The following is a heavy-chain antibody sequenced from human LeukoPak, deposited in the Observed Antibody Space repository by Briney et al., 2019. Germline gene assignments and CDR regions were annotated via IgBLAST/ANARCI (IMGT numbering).Heavy chain of an antibody. CDR2: IYYSGST. V-gene: IGHV4-39*01. J-gene: IGHJ4*02. CDR3: ASRQAGWYSSSWYYFDY. D-gene: IGHD6-13*01. CDR1: GGSISSSSYY. Sequence: KASETLSLTCTVSGGSISSSSYYWGWIRQPPGKGLEWIGSIYYSGSTYYNPSLKSRVTISVDTSKNQFSLKLSSVTAADTAVYYCASRQAGWYSSSWYYFDYWGQGTLVTVSS.